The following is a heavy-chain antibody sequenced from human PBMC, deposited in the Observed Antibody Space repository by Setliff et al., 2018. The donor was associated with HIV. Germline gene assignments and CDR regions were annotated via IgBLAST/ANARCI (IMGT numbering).Heavy chain of an antibody. CDR1: GFTFSDYY. D-gene: IGHD3-22*01. CDR3: ASLYYYGSSGYPDDY. Sequence: GGSLRLSCAASGFTFSDYYMSWIRQAPGKGLEWVSYISSSSSYTNYADSVKGRFTISRDNAKNSLYLQMNSLRAEDTAVYYCASLYYYGSSGYPDDYWGQGTLVTVSS. V-gene: IGHV3-11*06. J-gene: IGHJ4*02. CDR2: ISSSSSYT.